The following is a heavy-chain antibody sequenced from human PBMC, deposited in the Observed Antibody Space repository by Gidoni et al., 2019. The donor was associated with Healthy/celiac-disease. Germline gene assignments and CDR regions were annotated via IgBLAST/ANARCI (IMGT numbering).Heavy chain of an antibody. Sequence: DVQLVESGGGLVQPGRSLRLSCAASGFTFDDYAMHWVRQAPGKGLECVSGISWNSGSIGYADSVNGRFTISRDNAKNSLYLQMNSLRAEDTALYYCAKDYAADYYYYYMDVWGKGTTVTVSS. CDR3: AKDYAADYYYYYMDV. V-gene: IGHV3-9*01. D-gene: IGHD2-15*01. CDR1: GFTFDDYA. J-gene: IGHJ6*03. CDR2: ISWNSGSI.